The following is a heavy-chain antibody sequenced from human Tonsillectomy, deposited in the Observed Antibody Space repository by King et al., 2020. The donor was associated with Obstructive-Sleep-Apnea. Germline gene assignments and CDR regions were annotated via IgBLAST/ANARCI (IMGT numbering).Heavy chain of an antibody. CDR2: INPNSGGT. CDR1: GYTFIDYY. D-gene: IGHD2-15*01. CDR3: ATSRGPLLASPFDY. Sequence: VQLVESGAEVKKPGASVKVSCKASGYTFIDYYMHWVRQAPGQGLEWMGWINPNSGGTNYAQKFQGWVTMTRDTSITTAYMELSRLTSDDTAVYYCATSRGPLLASPFDYWGQGTLVTVSS. V-gene: IGHV1-2*04. J-gene: IGHJ4*02.